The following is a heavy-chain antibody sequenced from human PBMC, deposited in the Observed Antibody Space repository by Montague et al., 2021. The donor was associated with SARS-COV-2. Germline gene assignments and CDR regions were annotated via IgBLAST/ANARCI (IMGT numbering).Heavy chain of an antibody. Sequence: CAISGDSVSSKSVAWNWIRQSPSRGLEWLGRTYYRSKWDSDYAESVKRRLVITPDTSKNQVSLQLYSVIPEDTAVYSCASSGITLTGLDAFDIWGQGTMVTVSS. CDR1: GDSVSSKSVA. CDR2: TYYRSKWDS. V-gene: IGHV6-1*01. CDR3: ASSGITLTGLDAFDI. J-gene: IGHJ3*02. D-gene: IGHD3-9*01.